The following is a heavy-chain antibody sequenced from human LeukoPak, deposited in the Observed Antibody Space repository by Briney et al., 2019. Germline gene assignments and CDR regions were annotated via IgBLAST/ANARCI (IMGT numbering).Heavy chain of an antibody. J-gene: IGHJ5*01. CDR3: ARLNPRYVTAPHDS. D-gene: IGHD3-16*01. CDR2: VYYSGSI. Sequence: PSETLSLTCTVSGGSITAGNHHWGWIRQPPGKGLEWIRSVYYSGSIFSDTSHKSRVTISGDTSKNQFSLSLSSVTAADTAVYYCARLNPRYVTAPHDSWGQGMLVTVSS. CDR1: GGSITAGNHH. V-gene: IGHV4-39*01.